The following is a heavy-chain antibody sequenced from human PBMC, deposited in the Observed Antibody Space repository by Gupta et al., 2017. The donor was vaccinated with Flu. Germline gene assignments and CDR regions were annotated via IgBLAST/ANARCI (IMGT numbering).Heavy chain of an antibody. J-gene: IGHJ6*02. CDR2: IYYSGST. V-gene: IGHV4-39*01. CDR1: GGSISSSSYY. Sequence: QLQLQESGPGLVKPSETLSLTCTVPGGSISSSSYYWAWIRQPPGKGLEWIGSIYYSGSTYDNPSLKSRVTISVDTSKNQFSLKLSSVTAADTAVYYCARVIQYYDSSGYYKYSDYYGMDVWGQGTTVTVSS. CDR3: ARVIQYYDSSGYYKYSDYYGMDV. D-gene: IGHD3-22*01.